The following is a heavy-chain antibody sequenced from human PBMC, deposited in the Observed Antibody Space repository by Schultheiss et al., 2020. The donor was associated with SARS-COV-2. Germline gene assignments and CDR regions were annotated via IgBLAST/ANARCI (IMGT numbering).Heavy chain of an antibody. V-gene: IGHV4-61*08. Sequence: GSLRLSCTVSGGSISSGDYYWSWIRQPPGKGLEWIGYIYYSGSTNYNPSLKSRVTISVDTSKNQFSLKLSSVTAADTAVYYCVRGGPIGDRGMDVWGQGTTVTVSS. D-gene: IGHD3-16*01. CDR3: VRGGPIGDRGMDV. J-gene: IGHJ6*02. CDR1: GGSISSGDYY. CDR2: IYYSGST.